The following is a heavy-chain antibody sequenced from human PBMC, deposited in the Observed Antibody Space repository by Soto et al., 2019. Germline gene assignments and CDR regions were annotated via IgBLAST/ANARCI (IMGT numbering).Heavy chain of an antibody. D-gene: IGHD1-1*01. CDR3: ARVERGTATTVVDAFDI. V-gene: IGHV4-34*01. CDR1: GGFVTSGSYY. J-gene: IGHJ3*02. CDR2: MSHSGGT. Sequence: QVQLQQWGAGLLKPSETLSLTCAVYGGFVTSGSYYWSWIRQPPEKGLEWIGEMSHSGGTHFNASLKSGVTRSVDTSKYQFSLKMSSVTAADTALYYCARVERGTATTVVDAFDIWGPGTMVTVSS.